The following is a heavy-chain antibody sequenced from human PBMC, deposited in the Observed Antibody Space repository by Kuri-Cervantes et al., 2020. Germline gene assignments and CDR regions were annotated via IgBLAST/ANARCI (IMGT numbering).Heavy chain of an antibody. CDR3: ARDRRNFYDSRIFDS. CDR1: GFTFSSYW. J-gene: IGHJ4*02. V-gene: IGHV3-7*01. CDR2: IRQDGNEK. D-gene: IGHD3-22*01. Sequence: LSLTCAASGFTFSSYWMSWVRQAPGKGLEWVANIRQDGNEKNYVDSVKGRFTICRDKAKNSLYLQMNSLRAEDTAVYYCARDRRNFYDSRIFDSWGQGTQVTVSS.